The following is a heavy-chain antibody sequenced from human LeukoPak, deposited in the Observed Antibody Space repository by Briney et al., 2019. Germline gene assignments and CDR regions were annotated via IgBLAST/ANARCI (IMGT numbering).Heavy chain of an antibody. Sequence: SETLSLTCSVSGYSISRGHYWGWIRQPPGKGLEWIGSIYHSGSTYYNPSLKSRVTISVDTSKNQFSLSLSSVTAADTAVYYCARDEGREEDDYNVFAYWGQGTLVTVSS. J-gene: IGHJ4*02. CDR2: IYHSGST. V-gene: IGHV4-38-2*02. D-gene: IGHD5-24*01. CDR3: ARDEGREEDDYNVFAY. CDR1: GYSISRGHY.